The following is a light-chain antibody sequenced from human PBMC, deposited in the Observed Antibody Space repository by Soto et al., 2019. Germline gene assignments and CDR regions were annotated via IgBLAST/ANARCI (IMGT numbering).Light chain of an antibody. CDR1: SSDVGGYNY. CDR2: EVS. CDR3: SSFAGNNNLV. J-gene: IGLJ2*01. V-gene: IGLV2-8*01. Sequence: QSALTQPPSASGSPGQSVNISCTGTSSDVGGYNYVSWYQQHPGKAPKLMISEVSKRPSGVPDRFSGSKSGNTASLTVSGLQAEDEADYYCSSFAGNNNLVFGGGTQLTVL.